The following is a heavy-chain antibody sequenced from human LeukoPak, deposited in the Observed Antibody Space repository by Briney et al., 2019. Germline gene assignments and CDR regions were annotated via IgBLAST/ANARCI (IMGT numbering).Heavy chain of an antibody. CDR1: GYTFTGYY. J-gene: IGHJ4*02. CDR3: ARVHLKGDYEESFDY. CDR2: INPNGGGT. V-gene: IGHV1-2*02. D-gene: IGHD4-17*01. Sequence: ASVKVSCKASGYTFTGYYMHWVRQAPGQGLEWMGWINPNGGGTSYAQKFQGRVTMTRDTSISTAYMELSRLRSDDTAVYYCARVHLKGDYEESFDYWGQGTLVTVSS.